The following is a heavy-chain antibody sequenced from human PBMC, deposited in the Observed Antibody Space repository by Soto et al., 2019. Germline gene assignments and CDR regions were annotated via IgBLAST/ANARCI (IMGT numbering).Heavy chain of an antibody. D-gene: IGHD3-16*01. CDR3: ARGWTTGDLDV. J-gene: IGHJ1*01. V-gene: IGHV3-30*19. CDR2: TSYDGSDK. Sequence: QVQLVESGGGVVQPGTSLRVSCVGSGFTFRSYVIHWVRQAPGKGLEWVALTSYDGSDKYYGDSVRGRFTISRDNSRNTVDLERDSPIREYTALYSCARGWTTGDLDVWGQGTLVSVSS. CDR1: GFTFRSYV.